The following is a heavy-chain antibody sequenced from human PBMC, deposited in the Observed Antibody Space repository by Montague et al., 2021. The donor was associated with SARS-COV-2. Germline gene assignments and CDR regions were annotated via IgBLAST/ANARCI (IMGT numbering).Heavy chain of an antibody. CDR3: ARETYTSGWFQQFGY. CDR2: IYYSGTT. J-gene: IGHJ4*02. V-gene: IGHV4-39*01. CDR1: GGSISSSNYY. Sequence: SETLSLTCTVSGGSISSSNYYWGWIRQPPGKGLEWIGSIYYSGTTYYNPSLQSRVTISVDTSKKQFSLKLGSVTAADTAVYYCARETYTSGWFQQFGYWGQGTLVTVSS. D-gene: IGHD6-19*01.